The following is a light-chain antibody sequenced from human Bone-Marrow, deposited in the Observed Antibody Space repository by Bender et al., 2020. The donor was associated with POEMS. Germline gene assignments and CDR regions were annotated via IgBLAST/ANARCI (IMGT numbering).Light chain of an antibody. J-gene: IGLJ2*01. V-gene: IGLV2-8*01. CDR1: SSDVGTYNL. CDR2: EVS. Sequence: QSALTQPASVSGSPGQSISLSCTGTSSDVGTYNLVSWYQQHPGKAPKLVIYEVSKRPSGVPDRFSGSKSDNTASLTVSGLQAEDEAYYYCSSYAGSNNVVFGGGTKLTVL. CDR3: SSYAGSNNVV.